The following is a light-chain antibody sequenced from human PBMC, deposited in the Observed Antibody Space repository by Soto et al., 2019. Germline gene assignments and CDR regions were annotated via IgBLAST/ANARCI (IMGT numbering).Light chain of an antibody. CDR2: GAS. CDR1: QSVSSSY. CDR3: QQYGNSPGFT. Sequence: EIVLTQSPGTLSLSPGERATLSCRASQSVSSSYLAWYQQKPGQAPRLLIYGASSRATGIPDRFSGSRSGTDFNLTISRLEPEDFAVYYCQQYGNSPGFTFGPGTKVDIK. V-gene: IGKV3-20*01. J-gene: IGKJ3*01.